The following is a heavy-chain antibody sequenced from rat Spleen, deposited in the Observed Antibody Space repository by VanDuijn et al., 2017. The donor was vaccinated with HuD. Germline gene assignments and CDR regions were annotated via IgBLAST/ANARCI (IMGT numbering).Heavy chain of an antibody. CDR1: GFTFSDYT. J-gene: IGHJ2*01. Sequence: EVQLVESGGGLVQPGRSLKLSCAASGFTFSDYTMAWVPQAPKKGLEWVAAIIYDGSNTYYRDSVKGRFTISRDNAKSTLYLKMDSLRSEETAIYYCARPTTGIPFNYWGQGVMVTVSS. CDR2: IIYDGSNT. CDR3: ARPTTGIPFNY. V-gene: IGHV5-17*01. D-gene: IGHD1-9*01.